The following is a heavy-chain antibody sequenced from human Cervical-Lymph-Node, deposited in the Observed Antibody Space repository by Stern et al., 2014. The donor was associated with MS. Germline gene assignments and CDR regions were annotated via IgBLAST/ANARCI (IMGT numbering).Heavy chain of an antibody. CDR1: GYTFTSYA. CDR2: INTNTGNP. Sequence: VQLVESGSELKKPGASVKVSCKASGYTFTSYAMNWVRQAPGQGLEWMGWINTNTGNPTYAQGFTGRFVFSLDTSVSTAYLQISSLKAEDTAVYYCARAFPGIFGVVSLPSGYNWFDPWGQGTLVTVSS. CDR3: ARAFPGIFGVVSLPSGYNWFDP. J-gene: IGHJ5*02. V-gene: IGHV7-4-1*02. D-gene: IGHD3-3*01.